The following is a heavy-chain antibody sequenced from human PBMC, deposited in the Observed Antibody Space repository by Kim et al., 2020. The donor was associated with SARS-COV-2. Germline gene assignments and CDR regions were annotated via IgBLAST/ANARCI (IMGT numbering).Heavy chain of an antibody. J-gene: IGHJ4*02. CDR1: GFTFSSNW. D-gene: IGHD2-2*01. CDR2: IRQDVSEK. CDR3: VGGYQMAH. Sequence: GGSLRLSCAASGFTFSSNWMNWVRQAPGKGLEWVANIRQDVSEKSYVDSVKGRFTISRDNAKNSRYLQMSSLRVEDTAVYYCVGGYQMAHWGQGTLVTVS. V-gene: IGHV3-7*01.